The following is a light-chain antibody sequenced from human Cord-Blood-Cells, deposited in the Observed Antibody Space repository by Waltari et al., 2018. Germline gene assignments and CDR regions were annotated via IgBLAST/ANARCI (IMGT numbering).Light chain of an antibody. CDR1: QSISSY. CDR3: QQSYSTPLT. Sequence: DIQMTQSPSSLSASVGDRVTITCRASQSISSYLNWYQPKPGKAPKLLIYAASSLKRGVPSRFSGSGSGADFAHTISSLQPEDFATYDCQQSYSTPLTFGGGTKVEIK. J-gene: IGKJ4*02. V-gene: IGKV1-39*01. CDR2: AAS.